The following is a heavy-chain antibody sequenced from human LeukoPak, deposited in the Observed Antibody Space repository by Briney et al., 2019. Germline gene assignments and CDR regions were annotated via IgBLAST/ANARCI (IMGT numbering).Heavy chain of an antibody. CDR2: IRFDGTTT. CDR3: AKPSGNCVDY. V-gene: IGHV3-30*02. Sequence: SGGSLRLSCGPSGFSFSDHAMHWVRQAPGKGLEWVAFIRFDGTTTDYTGSVKGRFTISRDNSKNTLFLQMNSLRPEDTGVYFCAKPSGNCVDYWGQGTLVTVSS. CDR1: GFSFSDHA. J-gene: IGHJ4*02. D-gene: IGHD1-26*01.